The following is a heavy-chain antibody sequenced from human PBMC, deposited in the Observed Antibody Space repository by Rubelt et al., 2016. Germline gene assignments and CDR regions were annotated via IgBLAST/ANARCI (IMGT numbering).Heavy chain of an antibody. CDR2: ISSSGGTT. V-gene: IGHV3-23*01. Sequence: GGSLRLSCAASGFSFRNYNMNWVRQAPGKAPEWVSVISSSGGTTYYADSVKGQFTISRDNAKNTLYLHMNSLRAEDTATYYCAQVLNGRFDYWGQGTLVTVSS. J-gene: IGHJ4*02. CDR1: GFSFRNYN. D-gene: IGHD2-8*01. CDR3: AQVLNGRFDY.